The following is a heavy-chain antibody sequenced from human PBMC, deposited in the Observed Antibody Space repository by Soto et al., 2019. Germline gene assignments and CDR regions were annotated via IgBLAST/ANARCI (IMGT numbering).Heavy chain of an antibody. CDR1: GDSVNIWTSW. CDR3: VNYYDSSGHSGFDN. V-gene: IGHV4-39*01. D-gene: IGHD3-22*01. Sequence: QLQLQESGPGLVRPSETLSLTCIISGDSVNIWTSWWGWIRQPPGKGLEWIGSMYYSVSTYYNPSLKSRVTISGDTSKNKVSLKLTSVTAADTAVYYCVNYYDSSGHSGFDNWGQGTLVTVSS. J-gene: IGHJ4*02. CDR2: MYYSVST.